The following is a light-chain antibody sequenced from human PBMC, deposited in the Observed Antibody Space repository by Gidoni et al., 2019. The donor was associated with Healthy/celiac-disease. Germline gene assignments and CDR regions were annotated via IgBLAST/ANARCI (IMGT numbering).Light chain of an antibody. J-gene: IGKJ4*02. CDR3: QQGYRTLT. CDR1: QRISSY. V-gene: IGKV1-39*01. Sequence: DIQMTQSPSSLSASVGDRVTITCRASQRISSYLNWYQQKPGKAPSVQSGVPSRFRGRGAGTDFTLTSSRLQPEDFTTYYCQQGYRTLTFGGGTKVEIK.